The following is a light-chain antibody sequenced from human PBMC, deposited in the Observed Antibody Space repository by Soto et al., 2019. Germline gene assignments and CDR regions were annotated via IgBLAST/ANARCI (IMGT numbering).Light chain of an antibody. CDR1: SSNIGAGSD. J-gene: IGLJ1*01. V-gene: IGLV1-40*01. CDR2: ATN. Sequence: SVLGPPRSVCGAPGQRFSIACTRSSSNIGAGSDAHWYKQLPGTPPKLAIYATNNRASGVPDRFYRYKSGNSASLAITGLQAEDEADYHRQSYDSSPSGYVFGTETKVTVL. CDR3: QSYDSSPSGYV.